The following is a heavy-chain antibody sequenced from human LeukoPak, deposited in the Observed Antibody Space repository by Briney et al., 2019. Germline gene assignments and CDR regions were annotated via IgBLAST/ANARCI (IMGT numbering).Heavy chain of an antibody. Sequence: GGSLRLSCAASGFTFSSYAMSWVRQAPGKGLEWVSAISGSGGCTYYADSVKGRFTLSSDNPKNTLYLQMNSLRSEDKAVYYYAKAAPTVTQYYFYNYMDVWGKGTTVTVSS. CDR1: GFTFSSYA. D-gene: IGHD4-11*01. J-gene: IGHJ6*03. CDR2: ISGSGGCT. CDR3: AKAAPTVTQYYFYNYMDV. V-gene: IGHV3-23*01.